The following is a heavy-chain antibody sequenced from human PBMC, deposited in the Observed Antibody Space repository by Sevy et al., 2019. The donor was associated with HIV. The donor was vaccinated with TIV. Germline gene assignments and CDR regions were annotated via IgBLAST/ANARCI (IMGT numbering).Heavy chain of an antibody. CDR2: LSFGCGKI. CDR3: AREGCTRPHDY. Sequence: GGSLRLSCAASGFAFYDYSMSWIRQAPGKGLEWVATLSFGCGKINYADSVKGRFTISRDNSKNSFYLQIDNLRVEDTALYYCAREGCTRPHDYWGQGTRVIVSS. V-gene: IGHV3-23*01. J-gene: IGHJ4*02. D-gene: IGHD2-8*01. CDR1: GFAFYDYS.